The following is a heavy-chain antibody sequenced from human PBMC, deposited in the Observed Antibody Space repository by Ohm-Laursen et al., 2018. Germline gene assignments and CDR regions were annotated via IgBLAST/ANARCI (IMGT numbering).Heavy chain of an antibody. CDR2: INHSGGT. V-gene: IGHV4-34*01. Sequence: SDTLSLTCPVYGGSFSGYYWSWIRQPPGKGLEWIGEINHSGGTNYNPSLKSRVTISVDTSKNQFSLKLSSVTAADTAVYYCARGGRRGSSWYRNYGMDVWGQGTTVTVSS. J-gene: IGHJ6*02. D-gene: IGHD6-13*01. CDR1: GGSFSGYY. CDR3: ARGGRRGSSWYRNYGMDV.